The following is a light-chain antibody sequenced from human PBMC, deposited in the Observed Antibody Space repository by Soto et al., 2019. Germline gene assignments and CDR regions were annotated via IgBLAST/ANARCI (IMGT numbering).Light chain of an antibody. CDR3: CSYAGSYTLV. CDR1: SSIVGGYNY. V-gene: IGLV2-11*01. Sequence: QSALTQPRSVSGSPGQSVTISCTGTSSIVGGYNYVSWYHQHPGKAPKFMIYDVSKRPSGVPDRFSGSKSGNTASLTISGLQAEDEADYYCCSYAGSYTLVFGGGTKLTVL. J-gene: IGLJ2*01. CDR2: DVS.